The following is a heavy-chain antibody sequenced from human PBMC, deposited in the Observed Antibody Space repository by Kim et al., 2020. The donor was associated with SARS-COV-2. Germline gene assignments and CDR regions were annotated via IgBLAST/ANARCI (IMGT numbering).Heavy chain of an antibody. D-gene: IGHD4-17*01. V-gene: IGHV5-51*01. CDR3: ARSSTVTPTGYFQL. J-gene: IGHJ1*01. Sequence: SPSFQGPVTISADKSISTAYLQWSSLKASDTAMYYCARSSTVTPTGYFQLWGQGTLVTVSS.